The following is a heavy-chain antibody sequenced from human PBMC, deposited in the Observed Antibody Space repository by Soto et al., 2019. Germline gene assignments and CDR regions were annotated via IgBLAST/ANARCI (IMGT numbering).Heavy chain of an antibody. J-gene: IGHJ4*02. D-gene: IGHD2-21*01. Sequence: PSETLSLTCTVSGGSISSFYWSWIRQPPGKGLEWIGYIYYSGSTNYNPSLKSRVTISVDTSKNQFSLKLSSVTAADTAVYYCARDDEGWSDCDLFYWGQGALVTVSS. V-gene: IGHV4-59*12. CDR1: GGSISSFY. CDR2: IYYSGST. CDR3: ARDDEGWSDCDLFY.